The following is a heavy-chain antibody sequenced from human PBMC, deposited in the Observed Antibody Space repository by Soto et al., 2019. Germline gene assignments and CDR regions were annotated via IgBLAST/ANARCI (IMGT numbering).Heavy chain of an antibody. Sequence: PSETLSLTCAVYGGSFSGYYWSWIRQPPGKGLEWIGYIYYSGSTNYNPSLKSRVTISVDTSKNQFSLKLSSVTAADTAVYYCTNYDILTGTDAFDIWGQGTMVTVSS. CDR1: GGSFSGYY. V-gene: IGHV4-59*08. J-gene: IGHJ3*02. CDR3: TNYDILTGTDAFDI. D-gene: IGHD3-9*01. CDR2: IYYSGST.